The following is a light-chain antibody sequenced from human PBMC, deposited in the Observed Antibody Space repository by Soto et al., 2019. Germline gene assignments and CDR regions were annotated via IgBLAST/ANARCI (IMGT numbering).Light chain of an antibody. CDR1: QSVLYSSNNKNY. CDR3: QQSYSSPQT. V-gene: IGKV4-1*01. CDR2: WAS. J-gene: IGKJ1*01. Sequence: IVMTQSPDSLAVSLGERATINCKSSQSVLYSSNNKNYLAWYQQKPGQPPKLLIYWASTRESGVPDRFSGSGSGTDFTLTISGLQPEDFATYFCQQSYSSPQTFGQGTKVDIK.